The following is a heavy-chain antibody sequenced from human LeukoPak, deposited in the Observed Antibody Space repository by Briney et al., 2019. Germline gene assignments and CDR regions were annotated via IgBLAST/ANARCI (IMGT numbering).Heavy chain of an antibody. Sequence: SETLSLTCAVYGGSFSSYYWSWIRQPPGKGLEWIGYIYYSGSTNYNPSLKSRVTISVDTSKNQFSLKLSSVTAADTAVYYCARSYSSSSLGYYYYYMDVWGKGTTVTVSS. V-gene: IGHV4-59*01. CDR1: GGSFSSYY. CDR3: ARSYSSSSLGYYYYYMDV. D-gene: IGHD6-6*01. CDR2: IYYSGST. J-gene: IGHJ6*03.